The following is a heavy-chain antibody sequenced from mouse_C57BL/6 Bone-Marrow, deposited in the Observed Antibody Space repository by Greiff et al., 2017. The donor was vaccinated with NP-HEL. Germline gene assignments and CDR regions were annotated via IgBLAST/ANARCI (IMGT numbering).Heavy chain of an antibody. CDR1: GYTFTSYW. CDR3: AGRYYFDY. V-gene: IGHV1-50*01. Sequence: QVQLQQPGAELVKPGASVKLSCKASGYTFTSYWMQWVKQRPGQGLEWIGEIDPSDSYTNYNQKFKGKATLTVDTSSSTAYMQLSSLTSEDSAVYYCAGRYYFDYWGQGTTLTVSS. CDR2: IDPSDSYT. J-gene: IGHJ2*01.